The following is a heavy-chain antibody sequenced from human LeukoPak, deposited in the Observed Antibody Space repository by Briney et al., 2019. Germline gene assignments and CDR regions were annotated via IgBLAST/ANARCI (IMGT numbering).Heavy chain of an antibody. Sequence: SETLSLTCRVSGGSITNCYWSWLRQSPGKGLEWIGFIYNTGRTNYNPSLQSRVTMSIVTSKNQFFLMLSYVQAEDTAVYCCARQGELAIDYWGQGTMVTVSS. J-gene: IGHJ4*02. CDR1: GGSITNCY. CDR3: ARQGELAIDY. D-gene: IGHD1-26*01. CDR2: IYNTGRT. V-gene: IGHV4-59*08.